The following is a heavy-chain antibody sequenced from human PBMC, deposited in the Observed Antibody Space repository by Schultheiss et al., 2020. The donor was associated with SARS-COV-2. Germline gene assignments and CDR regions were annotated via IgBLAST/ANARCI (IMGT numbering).Heavy chain of an antibody. CDR2: ISYDGSDQ. V-gene: IGHV3-33*08. CDR3: ARAPNRLPGWPFDL. D-gene: IGHD2-15*01. CDR1: GFPFSTYD. Sequence: GGSLRLSCAASGFPFSTYDMHWVRQAPGKGLEWVAVISYDGSDQNYDESVKGRFTVSRDNSKNTLYLQMNSLRAEDTAVYYCARAPNRLPGWPFDLWGRGTLVTVSS. J-gene: IGHJ2*01.